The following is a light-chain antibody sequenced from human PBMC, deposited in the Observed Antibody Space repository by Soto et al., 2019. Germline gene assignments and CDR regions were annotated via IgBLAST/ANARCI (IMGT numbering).Light chain of an antibody. J-gene: IGLJ1*01. Sequence: QSALTQPPSASGSAGQSVTISCTGTSSDVGGYNYVSWYQQHPGKAPKLMIYEVSKRPSGVPDRFSGSKSSNTASLTVSGLQAEDEADYYCSSYAGSNNYVFGTGTKVTVL. CDR2: EVS. V-gene: IGLV2-8*01. CDR3: SSYAGSNNYV. CDR1: SSDVGGYNY.